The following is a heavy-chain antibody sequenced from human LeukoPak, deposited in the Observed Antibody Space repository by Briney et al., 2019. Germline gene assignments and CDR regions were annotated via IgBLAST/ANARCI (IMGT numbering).Heavy chain of an antibody. Sequence: GGSLRLSCAASGFTFSSYGMHWVRQAPGKGLEWVAFIRYDGSNKYYADSVKGRFTISRDNSKNTLYLQMNSLRAEDTAVYYCAKVGVDYGDQYYFDYWGQGTLVTVSS. D-gene: IGHD4-17*01. J-gene: IGHJ4*02. V-gene: IGHV3-30*02. CDR3: AKVGVDYGDQYYFDY. CDR2: IRYDGSNK. CDR1: GFTFSSYG.